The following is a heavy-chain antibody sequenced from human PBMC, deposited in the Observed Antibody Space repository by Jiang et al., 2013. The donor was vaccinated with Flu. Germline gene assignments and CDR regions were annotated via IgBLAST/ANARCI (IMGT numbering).Heavy chain of an antibody. CDR3: AGWWPYSYNYAMDV. J-gene: IGHJ6*02. Sequence: VQLLESGGGLVEPGGSLRLSCAASGFTFSSYTMNWVRQAPGKGLEWVSSISNSGDYIYYADSMKGRFTISRDNARNSLYLQMNSLIAGDTAVYYCAGWWPYSYNYAMDVWGQGDHGHRLL. V-gene: IGHV3-21*06. CDR2: ISNSGDYI. D-gene: IGHD3-10*01. CDR1: GFTFSSYT.